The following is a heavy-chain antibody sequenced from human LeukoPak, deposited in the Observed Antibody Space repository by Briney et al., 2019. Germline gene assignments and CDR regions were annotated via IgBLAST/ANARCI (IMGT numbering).Heavy chain of an antibody. CDR2: INAGNGDT. J-gene: IGHJ4*02. CDR1: GYTFTNYS. CDR3: ARDPGGLAPPEYYFDY. V-gene: IGHV1-3*01. Sequence: GASVKVSCKASGYTFTNYSLHWVRQAPGQRLEWMGWINAGNGDTVYSQRFQGRATITRDTSVSTVDMELSSLRSEDTAVYYCARDPGGLAPPEYYFDYWGQGTLITVSS. D-gene: IGHD6-19*01.